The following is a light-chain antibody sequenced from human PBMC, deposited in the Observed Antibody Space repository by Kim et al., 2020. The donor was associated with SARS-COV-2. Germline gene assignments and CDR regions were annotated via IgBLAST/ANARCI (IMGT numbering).Light chain of an antibody. CDR3: QSFDSSLSHAV. J-gene: IGLJ7*01. V-gene: IGLV1-40*01. Sequence: QSVLTQPPSVSGAPGQRVTISCTGSSSNIGAGYDVHWYQHLPGAAPKLLIYGNSNRPSGVPDRFSDSKSGTSASLAITGLQAEDEADYSCQSFDSSLSHAVFGGGTQLTVL. CDR1: SSNIGAGYD. CDR2: GNS.